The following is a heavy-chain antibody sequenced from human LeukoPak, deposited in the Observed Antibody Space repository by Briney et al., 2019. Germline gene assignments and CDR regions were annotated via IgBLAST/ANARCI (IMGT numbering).Heavy chain of an antibody. CDR2: INPSGGST. CDR3: VRNLMQFTGLAY. J-gene: IGHJ4*02. V-gene: IGHV1-46*01. Sequence: GASVKISCKASGDTFTTPHMHWVRQAPGQGLEWMGKINPSGGSTTYAQQFQGRVSMTRDLSMSTVYMELSSLRSDDTAVYYCVRNLMQFTGLAYWGQGTLVTVSS. CDR1: GDTFTTPH. D-gene: IGHD2-8*02.